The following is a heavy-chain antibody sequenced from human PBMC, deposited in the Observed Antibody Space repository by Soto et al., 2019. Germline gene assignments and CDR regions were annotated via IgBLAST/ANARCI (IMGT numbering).Heavy chain of an antibody. V-gene: IGHV3-11*01. J-gene: IGHJ5*02. CDR3: ARTMTADWFDP. Sequence: QLVESGGGLVKPGGSLRLSCAASGFSFSDYYMSWIRQAPGKGLEWISYISGSGSATYYAASVKGRFTVSRDNAKYSVYLHMNSLRAEDTAVYYCARTMTADWFDPWGQGTLVTVSS. CDR2: ISGSGSAT. CDR1: GFSFSDYY.